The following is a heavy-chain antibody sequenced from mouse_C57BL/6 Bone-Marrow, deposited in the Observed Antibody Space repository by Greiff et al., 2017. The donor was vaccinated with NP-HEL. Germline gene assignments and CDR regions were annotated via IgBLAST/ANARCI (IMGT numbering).Heavy chain of an antibody. CDR2: IYPGSGST. V-gene: IGHV1-55*01. CDR3: AREEGYDAMDY. Sequence: QVQLQQSGAELVKPGASVKMSCKASGYTFTSYWITWVKQRPGQGLEWIGDIYPGSGSTNYNEKFKSKATLTVDTSSSTAYMQLSSLTSEDSAVYYCAREEGYDAMDYWGQGTSVTVSS. J-gene: IGHJ4*01. CDR1: GYTFTSYW.